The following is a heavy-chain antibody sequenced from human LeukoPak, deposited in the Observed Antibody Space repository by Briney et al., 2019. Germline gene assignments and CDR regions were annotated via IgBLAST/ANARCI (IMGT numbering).Heavy chain of an antibody. Sequence: GGSLRLSCAASGFTFSDYYMSWIRQAPGKGLEWVSYISSSGSTIYYADSVKGRFTIPRDNAKNSLYLQMNSLRAEDTAVYYCARVRYSGSYYPYWGQGTLVTVSS. CDR3: ARVRYSGSYYPY. D-gene: IGHD1-26*01. CDR1: GFTFSDYY. V-gene: IGHV3-11*04. CDR2: ISSSGSTI. J-gene: IGHJ4*02.